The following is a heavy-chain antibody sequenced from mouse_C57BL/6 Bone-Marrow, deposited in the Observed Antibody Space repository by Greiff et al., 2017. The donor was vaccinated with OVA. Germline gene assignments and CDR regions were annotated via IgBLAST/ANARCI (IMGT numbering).Heavy chain of an antibody. CDR3: TRLLDAMDY. CDR2: ISSGGDYT. Sequence: EVQVVESGEGLVKPGGSLKLSCAASGFTFSSYAMSWVRQTPEKRLEWVAYISSGGDYTYYADTVKGRFTISRDNTRNTLYLQMSSLKSEDTAMYYCTRLLDAMDYWGQGTSVTVSS. CDR1: GFTFSSYA. J-gene: IGHJ4*01. D-gene: IGHD2-1*01. V-gene: IGHV5-9-1*02.